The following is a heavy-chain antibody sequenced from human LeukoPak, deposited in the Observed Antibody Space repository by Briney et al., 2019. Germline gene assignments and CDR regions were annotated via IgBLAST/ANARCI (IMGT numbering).Heavy chain of an antibody. J-gene: IGHJ4*02. Sequence: SETLSLTCAVYGGSFSGYYWSWIRQPPGKGLEWIGEINHSGSTNYNPSLKSRVTISVGTSKNQFSLKLSSVTAADTAVYYCASRKHYDSSGYGELDYWGQGTLVTVSS. CDR1: GGSFSGYY. CDR2: INHSGST. V-gene: IGHV4-34*01. CDR3: ASRKHYDSSGYGELDY. D-gene: IGHD3-22*01.